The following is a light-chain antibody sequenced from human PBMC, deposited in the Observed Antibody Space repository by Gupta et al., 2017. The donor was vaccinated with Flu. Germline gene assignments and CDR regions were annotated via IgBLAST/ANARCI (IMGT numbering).Light chain of an antibody. CDR1: QTVTSSY. CDR2: GAS. Sequence: IVLTQSPGTLSLSPGERATLSCRASQTVTSSYVAWYQQKPGQAPRLLLSGASRKAAGTPDSFSGSESGTDFTLTISRLEPEDCAVYYCQHDGSSPPPFGGGTKVEIK. V-gene: IGKV3-20*01. CDR3: QHDGSSPPP. J-gene: IGKJ4*01.